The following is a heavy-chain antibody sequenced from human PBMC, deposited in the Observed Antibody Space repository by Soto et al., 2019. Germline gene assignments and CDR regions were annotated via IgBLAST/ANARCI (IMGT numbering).Heavy chain of an antibody. J-gene: IGHJ4*02. CDR1: VVTVSSHV. CDR2: ISYDGSNK. CDR3: AKYSGYDYDGDY. Sequence: SLGLSCAAYVVTVSSHVMHGDRQAPGKGLEWVAVISYDGSNKYYADSVKGRFTISRDNSKNTLYLQMNSLRAEDTAVYYCAKYSGYDYDGDYWGQGNLVTVS. V-gene: IGHV3-30*18. D-gene: IGHD5-12*01.